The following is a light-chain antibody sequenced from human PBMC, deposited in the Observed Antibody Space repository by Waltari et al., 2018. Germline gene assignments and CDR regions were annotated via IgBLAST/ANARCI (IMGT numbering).Light chain of an antibody. CDR2: YDS. CDR1: HIADNH. V-gene: IGLV3-21*04. Sequence: SYVLTQAPSVSVAPGETARITCGGNHIADNHVHWYQQKPGQAPVLVIFYDSDQPSGIPERFSGSNSGNTATLTISRAEAGDEADYYCQVWDTSIDLSVFGTGTKVTVL. J-gene: IGLJ1*01. CDR3: QVWDTSIDLSV.